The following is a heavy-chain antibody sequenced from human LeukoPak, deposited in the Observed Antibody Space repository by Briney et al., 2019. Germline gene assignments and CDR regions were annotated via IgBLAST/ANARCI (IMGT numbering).Heavy chain of an antibody. D-gene: IGHD5-18*01. CDR3: AREGTALCGMGV. Sequence: SETLSLTCTVSGGSVSSGGYYWSWIRQHPGKGLEWIGYIYYSGSTYYNPSLKSRVTISVDTSKNQFSLKLSSVTAADTAVYYCAREGTALCGMGVWGQGTTVTVSS. J-gene: IGHJ6*02. CDR1: GGSVSSGGYY. CDR2: IYYSGST. V-gene: IGHV4-31*03.